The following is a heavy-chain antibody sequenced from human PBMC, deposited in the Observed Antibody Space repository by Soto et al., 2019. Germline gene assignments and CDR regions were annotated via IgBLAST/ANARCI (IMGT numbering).Heavy chain of an antibody. J-gene: IGHJ4*02. CDR3: TTTAGINMLVLEDTIDL. V-gene: IGHV3-15*01. D-gene: IGHD3-22*01. CDR1: GFTLSNVW. Sequence: EGQLVESGGGLVKPGGSLRLSCAASGFTLSNVWMTWVRQAPGKGLEWVGRVKSQTHGGTTDYAAPVKGRCTISRDDSRNTLYLQMNFLSTEDTAVYFCTTTAGINMLVLEDTIDLWGQGTLVTVSS. CDR2: VKSQTHGGTT.